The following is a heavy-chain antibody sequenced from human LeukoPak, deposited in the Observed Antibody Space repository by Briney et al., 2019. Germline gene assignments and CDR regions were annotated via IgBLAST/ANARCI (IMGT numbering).Heavy chain of an antibody. J-gene: IGHJ6*03. CDR3: ARASYSSPYYMDV. Sequence: GASVKVSCKASGYTFTGYYMHWVRQAPGQGLEWMGIINPSGGSTSYAQKFQGRVTMTRDMSTSTVYMELSSLRSEDTAVYYCARASYSSPYYMDVWGKGTTVTVSS. CDR1: GYTFTGYY. D-gene: IGHD6-13*01. V-gene: IGHV1-46*01. CDR2: INPSGGST.